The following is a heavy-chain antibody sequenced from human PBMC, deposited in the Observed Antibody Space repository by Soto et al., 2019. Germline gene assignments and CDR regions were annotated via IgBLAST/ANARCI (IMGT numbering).Heavy chain of an antibody. V-gene: IGHV1-18*01. J-gene: IGHJ4*02. CDR3: ARCPGSCYLGGHDY. CDR1: GYTFSTYG. Sequence: QVQLVQSGAEVKKLGASVKVSRKASGYTFSTYGITWVRQAPGQGLEWMGWIATYTDNTHYAQTLQGRVTMTTDTSTSTAYMELRSLRSDDTAVYYCARCPGSCYLGGHDYWGQGTLVTVSS. CDR2: IATYTDNT. D-gene: IGHD2-15*01.